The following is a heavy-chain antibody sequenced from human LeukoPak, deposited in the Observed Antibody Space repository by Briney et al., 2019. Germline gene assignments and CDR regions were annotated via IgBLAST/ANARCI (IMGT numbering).Heavy chain of an antibody. CDR1: GGSISSYY. D-gene: IGHD6-13*01. V-gene: IGHV4-4*07. CDR3: ARMVPEYSSSWDGLFDY. Sequence: KPSETLSLTCTVSGGSISSYYWSWLRQPAGKGLEWIGRIYTSGSTNYNPSLKSRVTMSVDTSKNQFSLKLSSVTAADTAVYYCARMVPEYSSSWDGLFDYWGQGTLVTVSS. CDR2: IYTSGST. J-gene: IGHJ4*02.